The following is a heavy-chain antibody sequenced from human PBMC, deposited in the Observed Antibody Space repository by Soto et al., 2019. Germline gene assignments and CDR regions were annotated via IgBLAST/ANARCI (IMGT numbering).Heavy chain of an antibody. CDR2: IYYSGNT. V-gene: IGHV4-31*03. D-gene: IGHD3-10*01. Sequence: QVQLQESGPGLVKPSQTLSLTCTVSGGSISSGTYSWSWIRQHPGKGLEWIGYIYYSGNTIYNPSLKSRVTMSIDTSKSQFSPKLTSVTAADTAVYYCARGGYGSGSYKWFDPWGQGTLVTVSS. CDR3: ARGGYGSGSYKWFDP. CDR1: GGSISSGTYS. J-gene: IGHJ5*02.